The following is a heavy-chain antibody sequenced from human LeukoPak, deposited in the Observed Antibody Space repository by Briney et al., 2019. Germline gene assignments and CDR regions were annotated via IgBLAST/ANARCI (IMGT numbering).Heavy chain of an antibody. D-gene: IGHD6-13*01. Sequence: PGGSLRLSCAASGFTFSSYEMNWVRQAPGKGLEWVSGINWNGGSTGYADSVKGRFTISRGNAKNSLYLQMNSLRAEDTALYYCARDGSSSWYGGWFDPWGQGTLVTVSS. CDR2: INWNGGST. J-gene: IGHJ5*02. CDR3: ARDGSSSWYGGWFDP. CDR1: GFTFSSYE. V-gene: IGHV3-20*04.